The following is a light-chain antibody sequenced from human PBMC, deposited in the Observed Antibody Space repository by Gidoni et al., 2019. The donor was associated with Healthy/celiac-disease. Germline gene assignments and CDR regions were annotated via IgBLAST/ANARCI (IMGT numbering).Light chain of an antibody. Sequence: IKLTPSPFSVSASVGDRVTITWRASQGISSWLNWYQQKPGKAPKLLIYAESSLQSGVPSRFSGSGSGTDFTLTISSLQPEDFATYYCQQANSFPWTFGQGTKVEIK. CDR1: QGISSW. V-gene: IGKV1-12*01. CDR3: QQANSFPWT. CDR2: AES. J-gene: IGKJ1*01.